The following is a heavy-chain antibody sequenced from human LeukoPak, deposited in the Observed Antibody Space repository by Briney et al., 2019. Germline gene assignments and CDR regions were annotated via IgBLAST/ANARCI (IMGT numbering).Heavy chain of an antibody. CDR1: GGSISSYY. J-gene: IGHJ5*02. CDR2: IYYSGST. Sequence: SETLSLTCTVSGGSISSYYWSWIRQPPGKGLEWIGYIYYSGSTNYNPSLKSRVTISVDTSKNQFSLKLSSVTAADTAVYYCARGAYGSGSYYHNWFDPWGQGTLVTVSS. D-gene: IGHD3-10*01. V-gene: IGHV4-59*01. CDR3: ARGAYGSGSYYHNWFDP.